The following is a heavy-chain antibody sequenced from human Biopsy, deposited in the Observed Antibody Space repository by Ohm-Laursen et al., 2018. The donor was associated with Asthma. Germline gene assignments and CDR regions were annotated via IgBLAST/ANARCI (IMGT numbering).Heavy chain of an antibody. V-gene: IGHV4-31*03. Sequence: SQTLSLTCTVSYGSITSGGYYWTWIRQHPGKGLEWIGLIFYSGSTYYNPSLKSRVSISIDTSKNQFSLKLSSVTAADTAVCYCARAQDYYDSRGYYRSFDYWGQGTLVTVSS. CDR2: IFYSGST. D-gene: IGHD3-22*01. J-gene: IGHJ4*02. CDR1: YGSITSGGYY. CDR3: ARAQDYYDSRGYYRSFDY.